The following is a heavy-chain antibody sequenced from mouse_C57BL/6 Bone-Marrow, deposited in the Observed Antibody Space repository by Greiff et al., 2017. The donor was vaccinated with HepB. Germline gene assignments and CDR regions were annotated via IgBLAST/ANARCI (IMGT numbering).Heavy chain of an antibody. Sequence: EVKLQESGPGLVKPSQSLSLTCSVTGYSITSGYYWNWIRQFPGNKLEWMGYISYDGSNNYNPSLKNRISITRDTSKNQFFLKLNSVTTEDTATYYCARDDGQYSNYGWFAYWGQGTLVTVSA. D-gene: IGHD2-5*01. J-gene: IGHJ3*01. CDR1: GYSITSGYY. CDR3: ARDDGQYSNYGWFAY. V-gene: IGHV3-6*01. CDR2: ISYDGSN.